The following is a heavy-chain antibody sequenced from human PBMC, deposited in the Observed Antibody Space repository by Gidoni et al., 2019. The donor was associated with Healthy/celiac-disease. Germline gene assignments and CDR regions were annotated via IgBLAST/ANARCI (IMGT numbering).Heavy chain of an antibody. CDR1: AFTFSSYA. CDR2: ISGSGGST. D-gene: IGHD3-3*01. V-gene: IGHV3-23*01. CDR3: AKGITIFGAIGAFDI. J-gene: IGHJ3*02. Sequence: EVQLLESGGGLVQPGGSLRLYCAASAFTFSSYAMSWVRQAPGKGLEWVSAISGSGGSTYYADSVKGRFTISRDNSKNTLYLQMNSLRAEDTAVYYCAKGITIFGAIGAFDIWGQGTMVTVSS.